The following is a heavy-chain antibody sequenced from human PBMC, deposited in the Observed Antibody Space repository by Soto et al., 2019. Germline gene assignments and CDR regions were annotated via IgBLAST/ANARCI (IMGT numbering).Heavy chain of an antibody. J-gene: IGHJ5*02. D-gene: IGHD2-15*01. V-gene: IGHV1-69*01. CDR1: GGTFSRDA. CDR3: ARGVVVVAASQVGWFDP. CDR2: IIPMFGTA. Sequence: QVQLVQSGAEVKNPGSSVKVSCKASGGTFSRDAISWVRQAPGQGLAWMGVIIPMFGTAKYVQKFQGRLTITADESTTTDYMELRSLRSDDTAVYDCARGVVVVAASQVGWFDPWGQGTLVTVSS.